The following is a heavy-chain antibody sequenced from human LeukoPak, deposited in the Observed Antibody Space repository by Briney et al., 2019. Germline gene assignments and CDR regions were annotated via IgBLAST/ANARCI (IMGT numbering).Heavy chain of an antibody. CDR2: IIPILGIA. J-gene: IGHJ4*02. V-gene: IGHV1-69*04. CDR3: ARGPSGGYSEGFDY. CDR1: GGTFSSYA. D-gene: IGHD2-15*01. Sequence: SVKVSCKASGGTFSSYAISWVRQAPGQGLEWMGRIIPILGIANYAQKFQGRATITADKSTSTAYMELSSLRSEDTAVYYCARGPSGGYSEGFDYWGQGTLVTVSS.